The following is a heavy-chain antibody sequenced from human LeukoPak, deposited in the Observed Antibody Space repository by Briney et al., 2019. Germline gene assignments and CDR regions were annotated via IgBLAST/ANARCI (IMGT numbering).Heavy chain of an antibody. CDR1: GFTFSNYW. D-gene: IGHD2-2*01. CDR2: ISTDGSST. CDR3: ARVSCSSTTCKYPFDY. Sequence: PGRSLRLSCAASGFTFSNYWMHWVRQAPGKGLVWVSRISTDGSSTDYADFVQGRFTVSRDNTKNTLYLQVNSLRAEDTAVYYCARVSCSSTTCKYPFDYWGQGTLVTVSS. J-gene: IGHJ4*02. V-gene: IGHV3-74*01.